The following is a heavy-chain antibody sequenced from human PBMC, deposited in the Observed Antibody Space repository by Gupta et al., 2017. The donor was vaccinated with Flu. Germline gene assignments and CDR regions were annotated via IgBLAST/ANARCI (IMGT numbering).Heavy chain of an antibody. CDR1: GFTFSRYG. V-gene: IGHV3-33*01. Sequence: QVQLVESGGGVVQPGRSLRLSCAASGFTFSRYGLHWVRQAPGKGLEWVAVIWYDGSNKYYADSVKGRFTISRDNSKNTLYLQMNSLRAEDTAVYYCARGPVPDIAVAGHFDYWGQGTLVTVSS. CDR3: ARGPVPDIAVAGHFDY. J-gene: IGHJ4*02. CDR2: IWYDGSNK. D-gene: IGHD6-19*01.